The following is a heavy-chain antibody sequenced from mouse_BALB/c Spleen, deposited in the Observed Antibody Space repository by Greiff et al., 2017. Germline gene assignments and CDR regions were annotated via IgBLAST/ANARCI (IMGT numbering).Heavy chain of an antibody. CDR2: IDPYNGGT. D-gene: IGHD2-4*01. Sequence: EVKLMESGPELVKPGASVKVSCKASGYSFTDYNMYWVKQSHGKSLEWIGYIDPYNGGTSYNQKFKGKATLTVDKSSSTAFMHLNSLTSEDSAVYYCARGDDDYDDPPFAYWGQGTLVTVSA. V-gene: IGHV1S135*01. J-gene: IGHJ3*01. CDR1: GYSFTDYN. CDR3: ARGDDDYDDPPFAY.